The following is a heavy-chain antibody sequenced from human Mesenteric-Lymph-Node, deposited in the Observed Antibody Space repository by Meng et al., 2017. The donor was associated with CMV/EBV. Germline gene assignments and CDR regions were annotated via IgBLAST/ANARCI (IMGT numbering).Heavy chain of an antibody. V-gene: IGHV3-23*01. CDR2: ISGSGGST. CDR1: GFTFSRSW. D-gene: IGHD6-13*01. J-gene: IGHJ6*02. Sequence: GESLKISCGKISGFTFSRSWMNWVRQAPGKGLEWVSAISGSGGSTYYADSVKGRFTISRDNSKNTLYLQMNSLRAEDTAVYYCAKDHQQQLMYYYYGMDVWGQGTTVTVSS. CDR3: AKDHQQQLMYYYYGMDV.